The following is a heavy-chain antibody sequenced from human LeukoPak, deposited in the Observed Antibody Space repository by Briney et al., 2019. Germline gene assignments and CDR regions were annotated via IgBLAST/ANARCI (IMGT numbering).Heavy chain of an antibody. CDR1: GFTFDDYT. CDR3: ARDRTAEAGNDYYMGV. J-gene: IGHJ6*03. Sequence: GGSLRLSCAASGFTFDDYTMHWDRQPPGKGLEWISLITWDGGTTYYADSVRGRFTISRDNSKNSLFLRMNSLRPEDTALYYCARDRTAEAGNDYYMGVWGNGTTVIVSS. V-gene: IGHV3-43*01. D-gene: IGHD6-13*01. CDR2: ITWDGGTT.